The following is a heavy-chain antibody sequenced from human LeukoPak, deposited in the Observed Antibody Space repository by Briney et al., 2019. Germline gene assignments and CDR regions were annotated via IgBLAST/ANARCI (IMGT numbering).Heavy chain of an antibody. CDR1: GLTFSSYS. V-gene: IGHV3-48*04. CDR3: ARGLRRENAFDI. D-gene: IGHD1-26*01. CDR2: ISSSSSTI. Sequence: PGGSLRLSCAASGLTFSSYSMNWVRQAPGKGLEWISYISSSSSTIYYADSVKGRFTISRDNAKNSLYLQMNSLRAEDTAVYYCARGLRRENAFDIWGQGTMVTVSS. J-gene: IGHJ3*02.